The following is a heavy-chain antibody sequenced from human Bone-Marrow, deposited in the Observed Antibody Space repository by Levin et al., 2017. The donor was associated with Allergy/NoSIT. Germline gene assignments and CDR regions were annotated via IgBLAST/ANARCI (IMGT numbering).Heavy chain of an antibody. J-gene: IGHJ5*02. Sequence: PGGSLRLSCAASGFTFSSYWMSWVRQAPGKGLEWVANIKQDGSEKYYVDSVKGRFTISRDNAKNSLYLQMNSLRAEDTAVYYCARAIVVVPAATGWFDPWGQGTLVTVSS. D-gene: IGHD2-2*01. V-gene: IGHV3-7*04. CDR3: ARAIVVVPAATGWFDP. CDR2: IKQDGSEK. CDR1: GFTFSSYW.